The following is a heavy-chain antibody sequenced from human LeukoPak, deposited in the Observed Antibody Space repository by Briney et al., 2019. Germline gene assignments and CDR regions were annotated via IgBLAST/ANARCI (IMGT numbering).Heavy chain of an antibody. CDR1: GFTFSSYS. V-gene: IGHV3-48*04. Sequence: GGSLRLSCEASGFTFSSYSMNWVRQAPGKGLEWVSYISSSSSTIYYADSVKGRFTISRDNAKNSLYLQMSSLRAEDTAVYYCARGASMVRGDFLPYFDYWGQGTLVTVSS. CDR3: ARGASMVRGDFLPYFDY. J-gene: IGHJ4*02. CDR2: ISSSSSTI. D-gene: IGHD3-10*01.